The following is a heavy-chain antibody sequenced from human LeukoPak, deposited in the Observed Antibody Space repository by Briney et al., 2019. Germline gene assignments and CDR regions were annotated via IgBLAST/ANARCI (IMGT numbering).Heavy chain of an antibody. J-gene: IGHJ4*02. CDR3: ARVGDYGDYHPFDY. V-gene: IGHV6-1*01. D-gene: IGHD4-17*01. CDR2: TYYRSKWYN. CDR1: GDSVSSNSAA. Sequence: SQTLSLSCAISGDSVSSNSAAWNWIRQSPSRGLEWLGRTYYRSKWYNDYAVSVKSRITINPDTSKNQFSLQLNSVTPEDTAVYYCARVGDYGDYHPFDYWGQGTLVTVSS.